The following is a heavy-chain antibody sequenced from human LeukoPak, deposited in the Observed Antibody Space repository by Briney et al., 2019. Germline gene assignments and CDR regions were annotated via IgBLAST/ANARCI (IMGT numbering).Heavy chain of an antibody. Sequence: GGSLRLSCAASGFNFGSYWMTWVRQAPGKGLEWVANINRDGSEEYYVGSLKGRFTISRDNAKNSLYLQMNSLRAEDTAVYYCAKSDYGGNSGQFYGMDVWGQGTTVTVSS. CDR1: GFNFGSYW. D-gene: IGHD4-23*01. CDR3: AKSDYGGNSGQFYGMDV. J-gene: IGHJ6*02. CDR2: INRDGSEE. V-gene: IGHV3-7*01.